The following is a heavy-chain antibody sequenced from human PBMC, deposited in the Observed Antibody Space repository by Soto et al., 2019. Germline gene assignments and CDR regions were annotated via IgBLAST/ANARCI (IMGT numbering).Heavy chain of an antibody. J-gene: IGHJ4*02. CDR2: IYYRVNA. V-gene: IGHV4-39*01. D-gene: IGHD3-9*01. CDR1: DDSINSDKYY. CDR3: ARLEGLATISYYFDF. Sequence: QLQLQESGPGLVKPSETLSLTCSVSDDSINSDKYYWGWIRQPPGKGLEWIGSIYYRVNAYYNQSLQTRDTLSLDKSMSQFSLKLNSVPAADSAVYFCARLEGLATISYYFDFWGPGALVTVSS.